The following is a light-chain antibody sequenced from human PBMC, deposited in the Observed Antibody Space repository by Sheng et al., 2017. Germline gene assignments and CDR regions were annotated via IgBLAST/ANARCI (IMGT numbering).Light chain of an antibody. CDR3: QQYSSYPLT. Sequence: DIQMTQSPSTLSASVGDRVTITCRASQSINNWLAWYQQKPGKAPKLLIYKASSLGSGVPSRFSGSGSGTEFTLTISSLQPDDFATYYCQQYSSYPLTFGGGTKVEIK. V-gene: IGKV1-5*03. J-gene: IGKJ4*01. CDR2: KAS. CDR1: QSINNW.